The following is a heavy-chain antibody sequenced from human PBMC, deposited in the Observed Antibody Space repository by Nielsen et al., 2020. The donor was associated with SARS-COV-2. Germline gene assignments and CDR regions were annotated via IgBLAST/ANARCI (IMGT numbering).Heavy chain of an antibody. CDR3: ARVRITMIVVVSAFDI. D-gene: IGHD3-22*01. Sequence: SETLSLTCTVSGGSISDDYWGWIRQPPGKRLEWIGSAFYTDYTFYNPSLTSRVTISVDTSKNQFSLKLSSVTAADTAVYYCARVRITMIVVVSAFDIWGQGTMVTVSS. V-gene: IGHV4-39*07. CDR1: GGSISDDY. CDR2: AFYTDYT. J-gene: IGHJ3*02.